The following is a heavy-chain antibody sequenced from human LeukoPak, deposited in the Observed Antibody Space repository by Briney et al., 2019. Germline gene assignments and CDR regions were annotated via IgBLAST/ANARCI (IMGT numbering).Heavy chain of an antibody. J-gene: IGHJ2*01. V-gene: IGHV4-59*12. Sequence: SETLSLTCSVSGDSISIYYWSWIRQPPGKELEWIGYINFSGKTDYNPSLKSRVTISVDTSKNQFSLKLNSVTAADTAVYYCARVLTSGWYQSHLDHWGRGTLVTVSS. CDR1: GDSISIYY. D-gene: IGHD6-19*01. CDR2: INFSGKT. CDR3: ARVLTSGWYQSHLDH.